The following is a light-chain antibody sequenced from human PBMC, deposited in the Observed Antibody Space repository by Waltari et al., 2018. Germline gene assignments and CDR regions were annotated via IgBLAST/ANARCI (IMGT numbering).Light chain of an antibody. CDR2: GAS. J-gene: IGKJ2*01. V-gene: IGKV3-15*01. CDR3: HQYNDGPPFN. Sequence: EIVMTQSPATLSVSPGERAILSGRASLSVTTNLAWYQQKPGQAPRLPIYGASTRATDIPARFSGSGSGTEFTLTISSLQSEDCAVYYCHQYNDGPPFNFGQGTKLEIK. CDR1: LSVTTN.